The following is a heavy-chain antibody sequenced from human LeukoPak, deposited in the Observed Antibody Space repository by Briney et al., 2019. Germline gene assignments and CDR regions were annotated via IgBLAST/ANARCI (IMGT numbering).Heavy chain of an antibody. D-gene: IGHD6-19*01. Sequence: GGSLRLSCAASGFTFSSYAMHWVRQAPGKGLEWVAVISYDGSNKYYAVSVKGRFTISRDNSKNTLYLQMNSLRAEDTAVYYCARDSRVAVAGTSWFDPWGQGTLVTVSS. CDR1: GFTFSSYA. V-gene: IGHV3-30*04. CDR3: ARDSRVAVAGTSWFDP. J-gene: IGHJ5*02. CDR2: ISYDGSNK.